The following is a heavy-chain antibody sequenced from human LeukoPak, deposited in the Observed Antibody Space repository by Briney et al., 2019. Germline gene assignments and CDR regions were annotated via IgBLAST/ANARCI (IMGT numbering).Heavy chain of an antibody. Sequence: ASVKVSCKASGYTFTSYDINWVRQATGQGLEWMGWMNPNSGNTGYAQKFQGRVTMTRNTSISTAYMELSSLRSEGTAVYYCARGQGTTRPPSFDYWGQGTLVTVSS. CDR3: ARGQGTTRPPSFDY. CDR2: MNPNSGNT. J-gene: IGHJ4*02. CDR1: GYTFTSYD. D-gene: IGHD4-17*01. V-gene: IGHV1-8*01.